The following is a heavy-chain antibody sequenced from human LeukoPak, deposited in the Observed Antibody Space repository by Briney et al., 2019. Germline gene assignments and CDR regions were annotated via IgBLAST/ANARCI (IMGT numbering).Heavy chain of an antibody. CDR3: ARDPLWQQPEPHYYYGMDV. D-gene: IGHD1-14*01. J-gene: IGHJ6*02. V-gene: IGHV1-18*01. CDR1: GYIFTTYT. CDR2: ITAYNGDT. Sequence: GASVKVSCKASGYIFTTYTISWVRQAPGRGLEWMGWITAYNGDTNYVQKLQGRVTITRDTSASTAYMELSSLRSEDTAVYYCARDPLWQQPEPHYYYGMDVWGQGTTVTVSS.